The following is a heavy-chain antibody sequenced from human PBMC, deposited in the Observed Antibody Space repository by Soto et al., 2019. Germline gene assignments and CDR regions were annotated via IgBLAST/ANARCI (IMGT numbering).Heavy chain of an antibody. J-gene: IGHJ4*02. CDR2: IYYSGST. CDR3: AREFYYDSSGIGFDS. Sequence: SETLSLTCTVSGGSISSGGYYWSWIRQHPGKGLEWIGDIYYSGSTYHNPSLKSRVTISEDTSKNQFSLKLSSVTAADTAIYYCAREFYYDSSGIGFDSWGQGTLVTVSS. CDR1: GGSISSGGYY. V-gene: IGHV4-31*03. D-gene: IGHD3-22*01.